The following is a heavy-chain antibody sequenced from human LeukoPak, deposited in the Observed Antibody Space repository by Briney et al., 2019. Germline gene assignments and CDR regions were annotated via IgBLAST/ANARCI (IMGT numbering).Heavy chain of an antibody. V-gene: IGHV1-69*01. CDR1: GGTFSSYA. CDR3: ARVVNMSEDYVWGSYRLDYYFDY. Sequence: GASVKVSCKASGGTFSSYAISWVRQAPGQGLEWMGGIIPIFGTANYVQKFQGRVTITADESTSTAYMELSSLRSEDTAVYYCARVVNMSEDYVWGSYRLDYYFDYWGQGTLVTVSS. D-gene: IGHD3-16*02. CDR2: IIPIFGTA. J-gene: IGHJ4*02.